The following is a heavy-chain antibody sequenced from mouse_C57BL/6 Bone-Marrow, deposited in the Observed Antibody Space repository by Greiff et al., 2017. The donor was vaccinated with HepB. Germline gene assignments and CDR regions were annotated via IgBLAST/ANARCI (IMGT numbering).Heavy chain of an antibody. CDR3: ARGSYGSSYFDY. CDR2: INYDGSST. V-gene: IGHV5-16*01. CDR1: GFTFSDYY. D-gene: IGHD1-1*01. Sequence: VQRVESEGGLVQPGSSMKLSCTASGFTFSDYYMAWVRQVPEKGLEWVANINYDGSSTYYLDSLKSRFIISRDNAKNILYLQMSSLKSEDTATYYCARGSYGSSYFDYWGQGTTLTVSS. J-gene: IGHJ2*01.